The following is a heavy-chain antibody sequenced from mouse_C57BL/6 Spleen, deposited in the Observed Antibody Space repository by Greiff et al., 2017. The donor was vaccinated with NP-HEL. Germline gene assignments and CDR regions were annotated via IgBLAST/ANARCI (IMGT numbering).Heavy chain of an antibody. CDR1: GYSITSGYY. CDR2: ISYDGSN. D-gene: IGHD2-1*01. V-gene: IGHV3-6*01. CDR3: ARDRDGNYPFAY. Sequence: EVQVVESGPGLVKPSQSLSLTCSVTGYSITSGYYWNWIRQFPGNKLEWMGYISYDGSNNYNPSLKNRISITRDTSKNQFFLKLNSVTTEDTATYYCARDRDGNYPFAYWGQGTLVTVSA. J-gene: IGHJ3*01.